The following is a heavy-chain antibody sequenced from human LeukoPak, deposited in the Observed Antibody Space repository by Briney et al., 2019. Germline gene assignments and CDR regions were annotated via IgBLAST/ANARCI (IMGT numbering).Heavy chain of an antibody. CDR1: GFTFSDYY. J-gene: IGHJ6*03. V-gene: IGHV3-11*04. CDR3: AREYYDSSGYYKRYYYYYYMDV. D-gene: IGHD3-22*01. Sequence: GGSLRLSCAASGFTFSDYYMSWIRQAPGKGLEWISYISSSGSTIYYADSVKGRFTISRDNAKNSLYLQMNNLRAEDTAVYYCAREYYDSSGYYKRYYYYYYMDVWGKGTTVTVSS. CDR2: ISSSGSTI.